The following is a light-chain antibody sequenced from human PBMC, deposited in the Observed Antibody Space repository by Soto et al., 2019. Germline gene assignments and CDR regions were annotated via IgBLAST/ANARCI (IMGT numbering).Light chain of an antibody. CDR3: QQYGSSPRT. Sequence: EIVLTQSPGTLSLSPGERATLSCRASQSVSSGYLAWYQHKPGQAPRLLIYGASSRATGIPDRFSGSGSGTDFTLIISRLEPEDFAVYYCQQYGSSPRTFGQGSKVDIE. V-gene: IGKV3-20*01. J-gene: IGKJ1*01. CDR1: QSVSSGY. CDR2: GAS.